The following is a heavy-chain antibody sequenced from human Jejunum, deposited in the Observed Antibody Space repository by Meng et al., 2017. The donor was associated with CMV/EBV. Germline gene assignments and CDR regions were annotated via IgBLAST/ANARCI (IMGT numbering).Heavy chain of an antibody. Sequence: QVQLVQSATEVKKPGTSVKVSCKVSGFSFSDYDISWVRQAPGQGLEWIGWISSYKDNTKYAEKFQGRVTMTTDTSASTAYMELRSLRSDDTAVYYCAREGAKYCTNGVCYFDYWGQGTLVTVSS. D-gene: IGHD2-8*01. J-gene: IGHJ4*02. V-gene: IGHV1-18*01. CDR2: ISSYKDNT. CDR3: AREGAKYCTNGVCYFDY. CDR1: GFSFSDYD.